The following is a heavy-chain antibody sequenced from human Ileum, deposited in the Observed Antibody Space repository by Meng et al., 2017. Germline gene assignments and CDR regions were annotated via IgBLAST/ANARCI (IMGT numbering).Heavy chain of an antibody. V-gene: IGHV5-51*01. Sequence: GESLKISCKGSGYSFTSYWIGWVRQMPEKGLEWMGIIYPGDSDTRYGPSFQGQVTISVDKSITTAYLQWSSLKASDTAMYYCVRLSTSGYTYAHYWGQGTLVTVSS. J-gene: IGHJ4*02. CDR1: GYSFTSYW. CDR3: VRLSTSGYTYAHY. D-gene: IGHD5-18*01. CDR2: IYPGDSDT.